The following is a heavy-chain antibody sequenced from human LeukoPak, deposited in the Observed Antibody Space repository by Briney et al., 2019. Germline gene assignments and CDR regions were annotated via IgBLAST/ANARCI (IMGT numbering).Heavy chain of an antibody. CDR1: GDSVSSNSAI. Sequence: SQTLSLTCAISGDSVSSNSAIWNWIRQSPSRGLEWLGRTYYRSKWYIDYGASVKSRITINADTSKNQFSLQLNSVTPEDTAVHYCARGYYASGFNPWGQGTLVTVSS. J-gene: IGHJ5*02. CDR2: TYYRSKWYI. D-gene: IGHD3-10*01. V-gene: IGHV6-1*01. CDR3: ARGYYASGFNP.